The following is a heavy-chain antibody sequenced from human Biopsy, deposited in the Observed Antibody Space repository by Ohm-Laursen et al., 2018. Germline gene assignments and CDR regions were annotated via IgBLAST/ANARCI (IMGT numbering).Heavy chain of an antibody. CDR3: ARDSGGGDSINGWYDALDL. Sequence: SLRLSCSASGLTFTTALMNWVRQAPGKGLEWVAVIWYDGSDKYYGDSVKGRFTISRDNAKNTVDLQMNSLRAEDTAVYYCARDSGGGDSINGWYDALDLWGRGTTVTVSS. V-gene: IGHV3-33*08. CDR2: IWYDGSDK. D-gene: IGHD2-8*01. CDR1: GLTFTTAL. J-gene: IGHJ3*01.